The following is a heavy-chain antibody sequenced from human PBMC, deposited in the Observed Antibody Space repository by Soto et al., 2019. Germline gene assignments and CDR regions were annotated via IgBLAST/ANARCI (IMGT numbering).Heavy chain of an antibody. Sequence: QVQLVQSGAEVKKPGASVKLSCRTSGYTFTHYYIHWVRQAPGQGLEWLAIINPASGSTNYAQDXXXXXXXXXXXXXXTVYMELSGLRAEDTAIFYCARDLAAGDHWGQGTLVTVSS. CDR1: GYTFTHYY. D-gene: IGHD6-13*01. V-gene: IGHV1-46*01. CDR2: INPASGST. CDR3: ARDLAAGDH. J-gene: IGHJ4*02.